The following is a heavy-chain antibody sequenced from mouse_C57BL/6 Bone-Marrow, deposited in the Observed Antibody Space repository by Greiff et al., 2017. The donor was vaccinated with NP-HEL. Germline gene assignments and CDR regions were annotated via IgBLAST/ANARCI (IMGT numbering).Heavy chain of an antibody. CDR1: GFTFSDYY. J-gene: IGHJ3*01. CDR2: INYDGSST. CDR3: ARWGYDGFAY. V-gene: IGHV5-16*01. Sequence: EVQLVESEGGLVQPGSSMKLSCTASGFTFSDYYMAWVRQVPEKGLEWVANINYDGSSTYYLDSLKSRFIISRDNAKNILYLQMSSLKSEDTATYYCARWGYDGFAYWGQGTLVTVSA. D-gene: IGHD2-2*01.